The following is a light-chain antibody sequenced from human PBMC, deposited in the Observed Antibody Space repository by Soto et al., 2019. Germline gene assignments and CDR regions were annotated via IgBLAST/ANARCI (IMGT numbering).Light chain of an antibody. CDR1: QSVSSSY. CDR3: QQYGYSPIT. J-gene: IGKJ1*01. CDR2: GAS. Sequence: IVLTHSPGTLSLSPGERATLSFMSSQSVSSSYLSCCQQKPVQSPRLLIYGASSRATGVPDRFSGSGSGTDFTLTISRLEPEDFALYYCQQYGYSPITFGQGTKVDIK. V-gene: IGKV3-20*01.